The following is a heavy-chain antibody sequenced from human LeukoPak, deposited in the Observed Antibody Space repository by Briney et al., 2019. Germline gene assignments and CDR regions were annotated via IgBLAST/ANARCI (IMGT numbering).Heavy chain of an antibody. CDR3: AREGGTTGTTLPFAY. D-gene: IGHD1-1*01. J-gene: IGHJ4*02. Sequence: GGSLRLSCAASGFTFSSYWMSWVRQAPGKGLEWVANIKQDGSEKYYVDSVKGRFTISIDNAKNSLYLQMNSLRAEDTAVYYCAREGGTTGTTLPFAYWGQGTLVTVSS. CDR2: IKQDGSEK. V-gene: IGHV3-7*01. CDR1: GFTFSSYW.